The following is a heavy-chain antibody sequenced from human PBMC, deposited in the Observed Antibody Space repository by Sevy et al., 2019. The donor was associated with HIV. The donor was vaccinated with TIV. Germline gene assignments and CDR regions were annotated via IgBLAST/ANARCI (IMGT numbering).Heavy chain of an antibody. D-gene: IGHD3-10*01. J-gene: IGHJ6*02. CDR2: IWYDGSNK. V-gene: IGHV3-33*08. CDR3: ARGDPAMVRGVIYYYGMDV. CDR1: GFTFSSYA. Sequence: GGSLRLSCAASGFTFSSYAMSWVRQAPGKGLEWVAVIWYDGSNKYYADSVKGRFTISRDNSKNTLYLQMNSLRAEDTAVYYCARGDPAMVRGVIYYYGMDVWGQGTTVTVSS.